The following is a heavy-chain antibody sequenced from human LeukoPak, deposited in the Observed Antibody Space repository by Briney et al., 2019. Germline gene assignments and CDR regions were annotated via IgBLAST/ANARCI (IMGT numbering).Heavy chain of an antibody. J-gene: IGHJ3*02. CDR2: IHYLGNT. V-gene: IGHV4-38-2*01. D-gene: IGHD2-21*02. CDR3: ARVLIVVVTEENDAFDI. Sequence: SETLSLTCAVSGFSVRESNYWGWIRQPPGKGLERIGNIHYLGNTYYNPSLKNRVTISLDTSKNQFSLKLSSVTAADTAVYYCARVLIVVVTEENDAFDIWGQGTMVTVSS. CDR1: GFSVRESNY.